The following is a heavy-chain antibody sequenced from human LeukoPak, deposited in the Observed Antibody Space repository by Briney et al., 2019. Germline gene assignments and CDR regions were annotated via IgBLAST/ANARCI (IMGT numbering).Heavy chain of an antibody. Sequence: TSETLSLTCTVSGGSISSYYWSWIRQPPGKGLEWVGYIYYSGSTNYNPSLKSRVTISVDTSKNQFSLKLSSVTAADTAVYYCAAHRASGWYFGEFDPWGQGTLVTVSS. CDR1: GGSISSYY. CDR2: IYYSGST. CDR3: AAHRASGWYFGEFDP. V-gene: IGHV4-59*01. J-gene: IGHJ5*02. D-gene: IGHD6-19*01.